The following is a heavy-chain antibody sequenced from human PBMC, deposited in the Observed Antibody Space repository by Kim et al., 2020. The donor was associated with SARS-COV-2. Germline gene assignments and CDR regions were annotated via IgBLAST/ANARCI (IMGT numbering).Heavy chain of an antibody. V-gene: IGHV4-39*01. Sequence: SGTLSLTCTVSGGSISSSSYYWGWIRQPPGKGLEWIGSIYYSGSTYYNPSLKSRVTISVDTSKNQFSLKLSSVTAADTAVYYCARHSLRFLEWANWFDPWGQGTLVTVSS. D-gene: IGHD3-3*01. CDR3: ARHSLRFLEWANWFDP. CDR2: IYYSGST. J-gene: IGHJ5*02. CDR1: GGSISSSSYY.